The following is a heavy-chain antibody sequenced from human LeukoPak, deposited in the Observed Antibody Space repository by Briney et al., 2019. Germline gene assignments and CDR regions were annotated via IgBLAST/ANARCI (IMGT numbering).Heavy chain of an antibody. J-gene: IGHJ1*01. D-gene: IGHD3-10*01. V-gene: IGHV3-66*01. CDR3: ARDTDYYGSGRHGYFDH. Sequence: TGGSMRLSCAASGLTISDNFMGWVRQTPGKGLEWVSLIYSGGSTYSADSVKGRFIISRDNSKNTLHLQMNSLRVEDTAVYYCARDTDYYGSGRHGYFDHWGQGTLVTVSS. CDR2: IYSGGST. CDR1: GLTISDNF.